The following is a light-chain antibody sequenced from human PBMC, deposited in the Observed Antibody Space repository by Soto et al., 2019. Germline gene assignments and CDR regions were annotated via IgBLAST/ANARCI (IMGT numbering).Light chain of an antibody. CDR1: QSIATY. Sequence: DIQMTQSPSSLSASVGDRVTITCRASQSIATYLNWYQQKPGKAPKLLIYTAPSLQSGVPSRFSGGGSGTDFTLTISSLQPEDSATYYCQQSYGTPYTFGQGTKLEIK. CDR2: TAP. J-gene: IGKJ2*01. CDR3: QQSYGTPYT. V-gene: IGKV1-39*01.